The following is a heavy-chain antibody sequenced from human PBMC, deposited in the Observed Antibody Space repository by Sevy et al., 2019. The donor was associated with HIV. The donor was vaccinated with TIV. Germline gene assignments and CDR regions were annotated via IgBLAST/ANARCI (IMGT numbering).Heavy chain of an antibody. CDR3: TTEALDSEEPDYSYYGMDV. J-gene: IGHJ6*02. CDR1: GFTFSESW. V-gene: IGHV3-15*01. CDR2: IKSKTEGGTR. Sequence: GGSLRLSCAASGFTFSESWMSWVRQAPGRGLEWVGRIKSKTEGGTRNYAAPVRGRFTISRDDSKNTLYLQMNSLETEDTALYYCTTEALDSEEPDYSYYGMDVWGQGTTVTVSS. D-gene: IGHD3-16*01.